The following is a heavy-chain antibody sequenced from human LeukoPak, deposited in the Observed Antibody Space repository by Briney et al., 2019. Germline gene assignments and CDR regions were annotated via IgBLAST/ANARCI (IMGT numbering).Heavy chain of an antibody. CDR2: IYYSGST. CDR1: GGSISSGDYY. J-gene: IGHJ4*02. D-gene: IGHD5-24*01. V-gene: IGHV4-30-4*01. Sequence: SETLSLTCTVSGGSISSGDYYWSWIRQPPGKGLEWIGYIYYSGSTYYNPSLKSRVTISVDTSKNQFSLKLSSVTAADTAVYYCARRSSLATTPSGHYFDYWGQGTLVTVSS. CDR3: ARRSSLATTPSGHYFDY.